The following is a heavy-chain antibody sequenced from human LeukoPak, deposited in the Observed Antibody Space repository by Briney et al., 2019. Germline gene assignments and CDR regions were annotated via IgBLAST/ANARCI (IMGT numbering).Heavy chain of an antibody. CDR2: IWYDGSNK. CDR3: ARSYSSSWYYFDY. Sequence: GGSLRLSCAASGFTFSSYGMHWVRQAPGKGLEWVAVIWYDGSNKYYADSVKGRFTISRDNSKNTLYLQMNSRRAEDTAVYYCARSYSSSWYYFDYWGQGTLVTVSS. J-gene: IGHJ4*02. CDR1: GFTFSSYG. D-gene: IGHD6-13*01. V-gene: IGHV3-33*01.